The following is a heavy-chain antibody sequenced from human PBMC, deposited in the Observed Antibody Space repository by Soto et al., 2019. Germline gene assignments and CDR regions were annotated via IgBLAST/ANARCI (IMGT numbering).Heavy chain of an antibody. V-gene: IGHV4-59*11. CDR3: ARGNDWKSSTFDI. J-gene: IGHJ3*02. CDR2: VYYSGVT. CDR1: GGSLTDHY. Sequence: QVQLQESGPGLVKPSETLSLTCTVAGGSLTDHYWNWFRQSPGKGLHWIGYVYYSGVTNYNPSLKSRVTLSVDTSKTAVSLYLRSVTGADTAVYYCARGNDWKSSTFDIWGQGTMVSVSS. D-gene: IGHD2-21*01.